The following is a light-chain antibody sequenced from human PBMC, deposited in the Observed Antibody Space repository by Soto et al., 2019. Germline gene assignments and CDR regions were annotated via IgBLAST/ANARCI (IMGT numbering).Light chain of an antibody. CDR2: GAS. CDR1: QSVSSSF. Sequence: VVLTQAPCTLSLSPVGRATLSFMSIQSVSSSFLAWYQQKPGQAPRLLIYGASSRATGIPDRFSGSGSGRDFSLTINRLEPEDSAVYYCQQYGTSPPITFGQGTRLEIK. J-gene: IGKJ5*01. V-gene: IGKV3-20*01. CDR3: QQYGTSPPIT.